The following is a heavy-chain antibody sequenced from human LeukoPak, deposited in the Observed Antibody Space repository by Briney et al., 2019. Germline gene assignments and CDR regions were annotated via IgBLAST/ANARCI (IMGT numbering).Heavy chain of an antibody. CDR3: AREAYSNYGYDY. V-gene: IGHV4-31*03. J-gene: IGHJ4*02. CDR2: IYYTGST. D-gene: IGHD4-11*01. Sequence: SETLSLTCTVSGGSISSGGYFWTWIRQHPGKGLEWIGHIYYTGSTYYSPSLKSRVTISVDTSKNQFSLKLNSVTAADTAVYYCAREAYSNYGYDYWGQGTLVTVSS. CDR1: GGSISSGGYF.